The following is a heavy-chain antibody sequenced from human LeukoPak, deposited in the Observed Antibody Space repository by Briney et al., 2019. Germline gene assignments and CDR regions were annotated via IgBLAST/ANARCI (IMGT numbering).Heavy chain of an antibody. D-gene: IGHD3-3*01. Sequence: SETLSLTCTVSGGSISSYYWSWIRQPPGKGLEWIGYIYYSGSTNYNPSLKSRVTISVDTSKNQFSLKLSSVTAADTAVYYCARLGFWKLFDYWGQGTLVTVSS. CDR2: IYYSGST. J-gene: IGHJ4*02. CDR3: ARLGFWKLFDY. CDR1: GGSISSYY. V-gene: IGHV4-59*08.